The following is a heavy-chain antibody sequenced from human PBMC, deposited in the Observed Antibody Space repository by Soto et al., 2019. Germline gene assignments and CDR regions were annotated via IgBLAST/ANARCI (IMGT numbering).Heavy chain of an antibody. J-gene: IGHJ4*02. CDR2: ISGSGGST. CDR1: GFTFSSYA. CDR3: AKDYGTIVLMVYDMGAIRDY. D-gene: IGHD2-8*01. V-gene: IGHV3-23*01. Sequence: GGSLRLSCAASGFTFSSYAMSWVRQAPGKGLEWVSAISGSGGSTYYADSVKGRFTISRDNSKNTLYLQMNSLRAEDTAVYYCAKDYGTIVLMVYDMGAIRDYWGQGTLVTVSS.